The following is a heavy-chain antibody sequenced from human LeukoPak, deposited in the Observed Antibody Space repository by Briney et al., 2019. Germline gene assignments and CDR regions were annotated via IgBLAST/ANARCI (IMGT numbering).Heavy chain of an antibody. CDR2: INPNSGGT. V-gene: IGHV1-2*02. D-gene: IGHD6-19*01. CDR1: GYTFTGYY. Sequence: GASVKVSCKASGYTFTGYYMHWVRQAPGQGLEWMGWINPNSGGTNYAQKFQGRVTMTRDTSISTAYMELSRLRSDDTAVYYCARGIAVAGTRWGHYWGQGTLVTVSS. CDR3: ARGIAVAGTRWGHY. J-gene: IGHJ4*02.